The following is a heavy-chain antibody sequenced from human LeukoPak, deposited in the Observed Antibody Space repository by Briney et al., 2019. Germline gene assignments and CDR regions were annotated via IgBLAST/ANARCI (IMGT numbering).Heavy chain of an antibody. CDR2: MNPTSGDT. CDR1: DYTFTSSG. J-gene: IGHJ6*03. CDR3: ARVVMKAFYYYYMDV. V-gene: IGHV1-8*01. Sequence: ASVKVSCKASDYTFTSSGLNWVRQAPGQGLEWVGWMNPTSGDTGYAQKFQGRVTMTRSMSRNTAYMELSRLRSEDTAVYFCARVVMKAFYYYYMDVWGKGTTIIISS. D-gene: IGHD2-21*01.